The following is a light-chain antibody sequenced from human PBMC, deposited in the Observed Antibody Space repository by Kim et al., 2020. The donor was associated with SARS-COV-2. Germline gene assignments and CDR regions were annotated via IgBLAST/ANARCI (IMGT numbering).Light chain of an antibody. CDR1: SGSLPTRSS. CDR2: STH. J-gene: IGLJ3*02. V-gene: IGLV8-61*01. CDR3: VLYMGSVWV. Sequence: PGGPFTLPFGLRSGSLPTRSSPTWSQQNPRPAPRTLISSTHTRSSGVPDRFSGSILGNKAALPITGAQAEDESDYYCVLYMGSVWVFGGGTQLTVL.